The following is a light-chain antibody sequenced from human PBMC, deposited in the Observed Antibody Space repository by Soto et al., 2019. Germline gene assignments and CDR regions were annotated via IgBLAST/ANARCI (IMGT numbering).Light chain of an antibody. V-gene: IGLV2-14*01. J-gene: IGLJ1*01. CDR3: ISYTGSSALYD. CDR2: EVS. CDR1: SSDIGGYNY. Sequence: SVLTQPASVSGSPGQSITISYAGTSSDIGGYNYVSWYQQHPVKAPKVMIYEVSNRPSGVSNRFSGSKSGNTASLTISGLQDEDEADYYCISYTGSSALYDFRRGTKVTV.